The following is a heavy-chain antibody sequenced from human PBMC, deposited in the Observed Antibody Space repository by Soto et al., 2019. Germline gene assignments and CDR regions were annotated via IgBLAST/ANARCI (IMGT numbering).Heavy chain of an antibody. CDR3: ARGHFGVTMDV. CDR1: EFTFSSYS. Sequence: EVQLLESGGGLVQPGGSLRLSCAASEFTFSSYSMIWVRQAPGRGLEWVSGVSGGGDITYYADSVKGRFTISRDNSKNTLYLQMNSLRAEDTAVFYCARGHFGVTMDVWGQGTTVTVSS. D-gene: IGHD3-3*01. CDR2: VSGGGDIT. J-gene: IGHJ6*02. V-gene: IGHV3-23*01.